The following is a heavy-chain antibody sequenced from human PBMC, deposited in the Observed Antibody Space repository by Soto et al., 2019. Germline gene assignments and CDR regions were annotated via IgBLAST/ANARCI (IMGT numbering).Heavy chain of an antibody. Sequence: QVQLVQSGAELKKPGSSVKVSCKASGDTFSGYPINWVRQAPGEGLEWMGRIIPVFGTTNDAQRFEGRVTFTADDSTNTAYMDLRGLLSEDTAVYYCARDGGFGELKYWGPGTLVTVSS. CDR3: ARDGGFGELKY. V-gene: IGHV1-69*18. J-gene: IGHJ4*02. CDR2: IIPVFGTT. D-gene: IGHD3-10*01. CDR1: GDTFSGYP.